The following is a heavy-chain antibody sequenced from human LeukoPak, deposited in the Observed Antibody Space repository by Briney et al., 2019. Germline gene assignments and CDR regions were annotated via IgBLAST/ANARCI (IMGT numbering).Heavy chain of an antibody. CDR2: IYYSGST. CDR1: GGSISSSSYY. D-gene: IGHD3-16*01. Sequence: SETLSLTCTVSGGSISSSSYYWGWIRQPPGKGLEWIGSIYYSGSTYYNPSLKSRVTISVDTSKNQFSLKLSSVTAADTAVYYCARVIMITFGGVPGVVDYWGQGTLVTVSS. J-gene: IGHJ4*02. V-gene: IGHV4-39*07. CDR3: ARVIMITFGGVPGVVDY.